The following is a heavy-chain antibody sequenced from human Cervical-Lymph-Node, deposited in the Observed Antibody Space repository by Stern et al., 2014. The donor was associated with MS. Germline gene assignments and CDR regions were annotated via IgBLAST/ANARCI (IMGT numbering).Heavy chain of an antibody. V-gene: IGHV5-51*01. J-gene: IGHJ4*02. CDR2: IFPGGSDI. Sequence: EVQLVQSGPEVKRPGESLTISCQASGSTFTSYWIGWVGPMPGKALEWIAIIFPGGSDIRYSPSFQGQVPISADKSSSTAYLQWNNLKASDTAIYYCARQRYFDYWGQGTLVTVSS. CDR1: GSTFTSYW. CDR3: ARQRYFDY.